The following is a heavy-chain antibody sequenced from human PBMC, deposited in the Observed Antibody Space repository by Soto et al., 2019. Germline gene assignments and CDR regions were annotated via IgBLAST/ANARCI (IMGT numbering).Heavy chain of an antibody. CDR2: IIPIFGTA. CDR3: ATPIAAAEAYYYGMDV. CDR1: GGTFSSYA. D-gene: IGHD6-13*01. V-gene: IGHV1-69*13. Sequence: ASVKVSCKASGGTFSSYAISWVRQAPGQGLEWMGGIIPIFGTANYAQKFQGRVTITADESTSTAYMELSSLRPEDTAVYYCATPIAAAEAYYYGMDVWGQGTTVTVSS. J-gene: IGHJ6*02.